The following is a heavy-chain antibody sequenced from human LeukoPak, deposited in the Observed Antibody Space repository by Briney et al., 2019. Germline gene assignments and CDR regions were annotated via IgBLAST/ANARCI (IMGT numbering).Heavy chain of an antibody. Sequence: ASVKVSCKASGYAFTRYYMHWVRQAPGQGLEWMGIINPSGGSTSYAQKFQGRVTMTRDTSTSTVYMELSSLRSEDTAVYYCAREGPGIQRFDYWGQGTLVTVSS. J-gene: IGHJ4*02. CDR3: AREGPGIQRFDY. V-gene: IGHV1-46*01. D-gene: IGHD5-18*01. CDR1: GYAFTRYY. CDR2: INPSGGST.